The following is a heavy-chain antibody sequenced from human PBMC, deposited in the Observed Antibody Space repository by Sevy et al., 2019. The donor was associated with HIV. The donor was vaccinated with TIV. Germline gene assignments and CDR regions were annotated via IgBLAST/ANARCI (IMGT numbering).Heavy chain of an antibody. D-gene: IGHD6-6*01. CDR1: GFTFSSYA. J-gene: IGHJ4*02. CDR2: ISYDGSNK. Sequence: GGSLRLSCAASGFTFSSYAMHWVRQAPGKGLEWVAVISYDGSNKYYADSVKGRFTISRDNSKNTLYLQMNSLRAEDTAVYYCARDDFIAARSFDYWGQGTLVTVSS. CDR3: ARDDFIAARSFDY. V-gene: IGHV3-30-3*01.